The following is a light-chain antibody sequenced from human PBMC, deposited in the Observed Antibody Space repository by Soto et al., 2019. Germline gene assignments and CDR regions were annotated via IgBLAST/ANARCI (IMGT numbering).Light chain of an antibody. CDR2: DAS. CDR3: QQYENIPYT. Sequence: DIQMTQSPSSLSASVGDRVTITCQASQDIDKYLNWFHQRPGKAPKLLISDASKLETGVPSRFSGSGSGTDFTFTVSTLQPEDIGTYYCQQYENIPYTFGQGTNLEIK. V-gene: IGKV1-33*01. CDR1: QDIDKY. J-gene: IGKJ2*01.